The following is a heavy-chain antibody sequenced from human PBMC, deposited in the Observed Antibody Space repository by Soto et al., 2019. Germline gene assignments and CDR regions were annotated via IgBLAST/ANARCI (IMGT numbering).Heavy chain of an antibody. CDR2: IYWDDDK. Sequence: QITLKESGPTLVKSTRTLTLTCTFSGFSLTTSGVGVGWIRQPPGKALEWLALIYWDDDKRYSPSLKSRLTIPKDTSKNQVVLMMTNMDPVDTATSSCAHSLGEDWFDPWGQGTLVTVSS. CDR3: AHSLGEDWFDP. J-gene: IGHJ5*02. V-gene: IGHV2-5*02. CDR1: GFSLTTSGVG. D-gene: IGHD3-16*01.